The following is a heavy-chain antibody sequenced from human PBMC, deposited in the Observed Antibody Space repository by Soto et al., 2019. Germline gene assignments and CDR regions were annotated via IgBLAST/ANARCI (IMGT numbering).Heavy chain of an antibody. J-gene: IGHJ4*02. CDR2: ISYDGSNK. CDR3: ASRSWHFWGGYYFDY. V-gene: IGHV3-30*03. D-gene: IGHD3-3*02. Sequence: SLRLSCAASGFTFSSYGMHWVRQAPGKGLEWVAVISYDGSNKYYADSVKGRFTISRDNSKNTLYLQMNSLRAEDTAVYYCASRSWHFWGGYYFDYWRQRTLVTVSS. CDR1: GFTFSSYG.